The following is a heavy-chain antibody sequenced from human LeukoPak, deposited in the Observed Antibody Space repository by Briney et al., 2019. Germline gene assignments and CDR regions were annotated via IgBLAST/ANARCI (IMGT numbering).Heavy chain of an antibody. D-gene: IGHD2-15*01. Sequence: SETLSLTCTVSGGSISSSNYYWGWIRQPPGKGLEWIGSIYYSGSTYYSPSLKSRVTISVDTSKNQFSLKLSSVTAADTAVYYCARGSYCSGGSCYSAVYYYYYYMDVWGKGTTVTISS. CDR3: ARGSYCSGGSCYSAVYYYYYYMDV. CDR2: IYYSGST. V-gene: IGHV4-39*07. J-gene: IGHJ6*03. CDR1: GGSISSSNYY.